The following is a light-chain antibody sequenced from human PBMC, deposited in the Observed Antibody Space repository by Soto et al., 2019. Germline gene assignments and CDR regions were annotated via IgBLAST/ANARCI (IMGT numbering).Light chain of an antibody. V-gene: IGKV1-39*01. Sequence: DIQMTQSPSSLSASLGDRVTITCRASQSINRFLNWYQHQPGKAPKVLIYAASNLQSGVPSRFNGNGSGTDVTLTISSLQPEDFATYFCQQTYRPSYTFAQGTRLEIK. CDR2: AAS. CDR1: QSINRF. CDR3: QQTYRPSYT. J-gene: IGKJ2*01.